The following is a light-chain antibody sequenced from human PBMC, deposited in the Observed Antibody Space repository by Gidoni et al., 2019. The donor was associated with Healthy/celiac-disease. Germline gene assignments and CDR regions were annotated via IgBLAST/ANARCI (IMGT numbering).Light chain of an antibody. CDR3: QQYNSYSET. J-gene: IGKJ1*01. V-gene: IGKV1-5*01. CDR2: DAS. Sequence: DIQMTQSPSTLSASVGDRVTITCRASHSISSWLAWYQQKPGKAPKLLIYDASSLESGVPSRFSGSGSGTEFTLTISSLQPDDFATYYCQQYNSYSETFGQGTKVEIK. CDR1: HSISSW.